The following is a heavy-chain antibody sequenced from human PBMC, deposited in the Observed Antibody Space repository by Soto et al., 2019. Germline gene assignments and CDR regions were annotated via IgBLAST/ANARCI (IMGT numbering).Heavy chain of an antibody. D-gene: IGHD6-13*01. CDR3: ARYSVGYSSSWYIWYYGMDV. CDR1: GFTFSSYA. CDR2: ISYDGSNK. J-gene: IGHJ6*02. Sequence: QVQLVESGGGVVQPGRSLRLSCAASGFTFSSYAMHWVRQAPGKGLEWVAVISYDGSNKYYADSVKGRFTISRDNSKNTLYLQMNSMRTEDTAVYYCARYSVGYSSSWYIWYYGMDVWGQGTTVTVSS. V-gene: IGHV3-30-3*01.